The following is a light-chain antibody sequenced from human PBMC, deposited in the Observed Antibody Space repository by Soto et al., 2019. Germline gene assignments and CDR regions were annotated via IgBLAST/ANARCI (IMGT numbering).Light chain of an antibody. CDR1: SSNIGSNT. J-gene: IGLJ2*01. CDR2: SDD. Sequence: QSVLTQPPSASGTPGQRVTISCSGSSSNIGSNTVNWYQHLPGTAPKLLIYSDDQRPSGVPDRFSGSKSGTSASLAISGLQSEDETDLYCAAWDDNLNAMIFGGGTKLTVL. V-gene: IGLV1-44*01. CDR3: AAWDDNLNAMI.